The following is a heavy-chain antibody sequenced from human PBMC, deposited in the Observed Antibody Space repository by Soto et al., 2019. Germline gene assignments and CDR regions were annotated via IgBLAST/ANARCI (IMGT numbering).Heavy chain of an antibody. J-gene: IGHJ4*02. CDR2: IIPIFGTS. Sequence: QVQLVQSGAEVKKPGSSVKVSCKASGGSFSSYAFSWVRQAPGQGLEWMGGIIPIFGTSNYAQKFQGRVTITADESATTVYMELTSLTSEDTAVYYCARVRESSWPSPYYFRYWGQGTLVTVSS. D-gene: IGHD6-13*01. CDR1: GGSFSSYA. V-gene: IGHV1-69*01. CDR3: ARVRESSWPSPYYFRY.